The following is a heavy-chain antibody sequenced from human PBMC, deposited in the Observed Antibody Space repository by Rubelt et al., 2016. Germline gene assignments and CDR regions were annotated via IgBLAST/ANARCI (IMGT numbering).Heavy chain of an antibody. CDR1: GFTFSDYG. Sequence: EVQLLESGGGVVQPGGSLRLSCAASGFTFSDYGMHWVRQAPGKGLEWVANIKEDGSAKYYVDSVKGRFTISKDNAKNSLYLQMNSLRAEDTAVYYCARDREAVAGRGGDAFDIWGQGTKVTVSS. V-gene: IGHV3-7*03. J-gene: IGHJ3*02. D-gene: IGHD6-19*01. CDR2: IKEDGSAK. CDR3: ARDREAVAGRGGDAFDI.